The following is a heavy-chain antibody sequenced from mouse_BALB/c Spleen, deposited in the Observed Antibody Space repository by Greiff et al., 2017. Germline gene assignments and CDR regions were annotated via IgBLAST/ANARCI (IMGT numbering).Heavy chain of an antibody. CDR3: ARDITTVGEGFAY. V-gene: IGHV5-4*02. CDR2: ISDGGSYT. J-gene: IGHJ3*01. CDR1: GFTFSDYY. D-gene: IGHD1-1*01. Sequence: EVQLVESGGGLVKPGGSLKLSCAASGFTFSDYYMYWVRQTPEKRLEWVATISDGGSYTYYPDSVKGRFTISRDNAKNNLYLQMSSLKSEDTAMYYCARDITTVGEGFAYWGQGTLVTVSA.